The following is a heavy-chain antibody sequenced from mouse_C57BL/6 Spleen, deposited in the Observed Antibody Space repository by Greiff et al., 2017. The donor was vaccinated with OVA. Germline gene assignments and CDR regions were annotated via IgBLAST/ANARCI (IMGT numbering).Heavy chain of an antibody. CDR2: IYPGSGST. Sequence: VQLQQPGAELVKPGASVKMSCKASGYTFTSYWITWVKQRPGQGLEWIGDIYPGSGSTNYNEKFKSKATLTVATSSSTAYMQRSSLTAEDSAVYYCARGRGFDYWGQGTTLTVSS. V-gene: IGHV1-55*01. CDR1: GYTFTSYW. J-gene: IGHJ2*01. CDR3: ARGRGFDY.